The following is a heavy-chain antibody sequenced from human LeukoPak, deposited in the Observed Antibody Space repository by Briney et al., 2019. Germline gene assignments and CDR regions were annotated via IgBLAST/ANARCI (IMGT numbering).Heavy chain of an antibody. V-gene: IGHV1-69*13. Sequence: SVKVSCKASGGTFSSYAISWVRQAPGQGLEWMGGIIPIFGTANYAQKFQGRVTITADESTSTAYMELSSLGSEDTAVYYCAISPGSSGLLDPWGQGTLVTVSS. J-gene: IGHJ5*02. CDR2: IIPIFGTA. CDR3: AISPGSSGLLDP. D-gene: IGHD6-19*01. CDR1: GGTFSSYA.